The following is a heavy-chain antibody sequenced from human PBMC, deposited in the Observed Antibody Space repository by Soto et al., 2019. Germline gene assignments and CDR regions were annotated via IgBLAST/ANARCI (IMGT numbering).Heavy chain of an antibody. V-gene: IGHV1-69*08. J-gene: IGHJ6*02. D-gene: IGHD2-2*01. CDR3: GGDSDGPAAMGGFYYGSMDV. CDR1: GGTFSSYT. Sequence: QVQLVQSGAEVKKPGSSVKVSCKASGGTFSSYTISWVRQAPGQGLEWMGRIIPILGIANYAQKFQGRVTITAEKSTGTAYMELSSLRYEGTAVYYFGGDSDGPAAMGGFYYGSMDVWGQGTTVTVSS. CDR2: IIPILGIA.